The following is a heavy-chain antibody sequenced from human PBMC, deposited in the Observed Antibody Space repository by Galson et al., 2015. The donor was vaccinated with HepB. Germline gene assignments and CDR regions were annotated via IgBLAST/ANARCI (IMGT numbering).Heavy chain of an antibody. CDR1: GYSFTSYW. D-gene: IGHD3-3*01. V-gene: IGHV5-10-1*01. J-gene: IGHJ3*02. CDR3: ARRTDFWSGDEMVFDI. CDR2: IDPSDSYT. Sequence: QSGAEVKKPGESLRISCKGSGYSFTSYWTSWVRQMPGKGLEWMGRIDPSDSYTNYSPSFQGHVTISADKSISTAYLQWSSLKASDTAMYYCARRTDFWSGDEMVFDIWGQGTMVTVSS.